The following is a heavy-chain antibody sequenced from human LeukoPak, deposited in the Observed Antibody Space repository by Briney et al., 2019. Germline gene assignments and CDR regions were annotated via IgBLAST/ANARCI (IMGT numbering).Heavy chain of an antibody. J-gene: IGHJ4*02. CDR2: IRYDGSNK. V-gene: IGHV3-30*02. CDR1: GFTFSSYG. Sequence: GGSLRLSCAASGFTFSSYGMHWVRQAPGKGLEWVSFIRYDGSNKYYADSVKGRFTISRDNSKNTLYLQMNSLRAEDTAVYYCAKDADDFWSGYQFDYWGQGALVTVSS. CDR3: AKDADDFWSGYQFDY. D-gene: IGHD3-3*01.